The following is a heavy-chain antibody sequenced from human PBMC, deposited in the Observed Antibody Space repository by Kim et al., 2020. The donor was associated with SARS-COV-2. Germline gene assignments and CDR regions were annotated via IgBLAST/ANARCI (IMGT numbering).Heavy chain of an antibody. Sequence: SETLSLTCAVYGGSFSGYYWSWIRQPPGKGLEWIGEINHSGSTNYNPSLKSRVTISVDTSKNQFSLKLSSVTAADTAVYYCARGPPPGGYWGQGTLVTVSS. D-gene: IGHD3-10*01. V-gene: IGHV4-34*01. CDR1: GGSFSGYY. CDR2: INHSGST. J-gene: IGHJ4*02. CDR3: ARGPPPGGY.